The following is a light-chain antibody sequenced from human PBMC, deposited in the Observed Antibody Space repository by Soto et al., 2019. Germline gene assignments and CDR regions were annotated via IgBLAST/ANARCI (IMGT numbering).Light chain of an antibody. CDR2: SAS. V-gene: IGKV1-39*01. J-gene: IGKJ5*01. Sequence: DIQMTQSPSTLPASVGDRVTITCRASQTISRYLNWYQQRPGKAPNLLIYSASSLQSGVPSRFSGSGSGTDFTLTISSLQPEDFATYYCQQSYSTPPITFGQGTRLEIK. CDR3: QQSYSTPPIT. CDR1: QTISRY.